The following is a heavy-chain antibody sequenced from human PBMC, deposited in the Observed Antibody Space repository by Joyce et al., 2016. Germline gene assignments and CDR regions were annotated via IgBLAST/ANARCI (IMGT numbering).Heavy chain of an antibody. D-gene: IGHD3-10*01. Sequence: QVHLVQSGAEVMQPGAAVKVSCKTSGYMFRGYDIHWVRQAPGQGLEWMGWINRETGQTKYSWKFQGRVVVTRDTSASTVYMEMTSLRSEDTAVYYCARAAGMAALDYWGQGTLVTVS. J-gene: IGHJ4*02. CDR1: GYMFRGYD. CDR2: INRETGQT. CDR3: ARAAGMAALDY. V-gene: IGHV1-3*01.